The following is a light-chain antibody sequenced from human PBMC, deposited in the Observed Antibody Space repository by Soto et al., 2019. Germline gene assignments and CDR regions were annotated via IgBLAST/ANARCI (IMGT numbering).Light chain of an antibody. CDR1: SKW. CDR2: DVS. Sequence: DIQMTQSPSTLAASVGDTVTMTCRGSSKWLAWYQKKPGKAPKLLIYDVSNLERGVPPRFSGSTSGAESTLTITGLQHDALGTYYCQHTTDFTFGQGTKVEIK. CDR3: QHTTDFT. V-gene: IGKV1-5*01. J-gene: IGKJ2*01.